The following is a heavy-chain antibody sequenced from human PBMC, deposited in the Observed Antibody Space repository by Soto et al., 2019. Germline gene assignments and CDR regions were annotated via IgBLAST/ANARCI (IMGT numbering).Heavy chain of an antibody. V-gene: IGHV4-61*01. Sequence: SSETLSLTCTVSGGSVSSGSYYWSWIRQPPGKGLEWIGYIYYSGSTNYNPSLKSRVTISVDTSKNQFSLKLSSVTAADTAVYYCARGRIIAAAGTSRGNWFDPWGQGTLVTVSS. CDR3: ARGRIIAAAGTSRGNWFDP. J-gene: IGHJ5*02. CDR2: IYYSGST. CDR1: GGSVSSGSYY. D-gene: IGHD6-13*01.